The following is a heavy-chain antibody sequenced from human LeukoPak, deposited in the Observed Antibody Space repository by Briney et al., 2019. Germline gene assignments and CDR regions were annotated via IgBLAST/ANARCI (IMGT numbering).Heavy chain of an antibody. CDR2: ISGSGGST. CDR1: GFTVSNKY. D-gene: IGHD5-24*01. V-gene: IGHV3-23*01. J-gene: IGHJ4*02. CDR3: ARATPRYFDY. Sequence: GGSLRLSCAASGFTVSNKYMSWVRQAPGKGLEWVSTISGSGGSTYYADSVKGRFTISRDNSKNTLYLQMNSLGAEDTAVYYCARATPRYFDYWGQGTLVTVSS.